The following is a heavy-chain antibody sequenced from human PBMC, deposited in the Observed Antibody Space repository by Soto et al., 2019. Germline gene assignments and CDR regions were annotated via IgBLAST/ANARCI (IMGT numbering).Heavy chain of an antibody. V-gene: IGHV1-69*01. D-gene: IGHD6-19*01. CDR3: ARSTTGGSGWFDP. Sequence: QVQLVQSGAEVKKPGSSVKVSCKASGCTFSSYAISWVRQAPGQGLEWMGGIIPIFGTANYAQKFQGRVTSTADESTSTAYMGLSSMSSEDTAVYYCARSTTGGSGWFDPWGQGTLVTVSS. J-gene: IGHJ5*02. CDR1: GCTFSSYA. CDR2: IIPIFGTA.